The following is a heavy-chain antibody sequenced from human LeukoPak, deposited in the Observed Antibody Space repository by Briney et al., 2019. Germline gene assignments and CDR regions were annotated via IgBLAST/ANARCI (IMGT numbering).Heavy chain of an antibody. Sequence: GGSLRLSCAASGFTVSSNYMSWVRPAPGKGLEWVSIIYSGGSTYYADSVKGRFTISRDNSKNTLYLQMNSLRAEDTAMYYCARTHTIFGVVTYFDYWGQGTLVTVSS. CDR2: IYSGGST. J-gene: IGHJ4*02. CDR1: GFTVSSNY. V-gene: IGHV3-66*02. CDR3: ARTHTIFGVVTYFDY. D-gene: IGHD3-3*01.